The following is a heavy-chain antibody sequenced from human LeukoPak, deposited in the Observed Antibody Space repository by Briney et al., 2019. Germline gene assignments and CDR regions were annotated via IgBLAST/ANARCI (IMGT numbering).Heavy chain of an antibody. J-gene: IGHJ5*02. CDR2: IYYSGST. V-gene: IGHV4-39*01. CDR1: GGSFSGYY. Sequence: NPSETLSLTCAVYGGSFSGYYWGWIRQPPGKGLEGIGSIYYSGSTYYNPSLKSRVTISVDTSKNQFSLKLSSVTAADTAVYCCARHPRTTVTPDWFDPWGQGTLVTVSS. CDR3: ARHPRTTVTPDWFDP. D-gene: IGHD4-17*01.